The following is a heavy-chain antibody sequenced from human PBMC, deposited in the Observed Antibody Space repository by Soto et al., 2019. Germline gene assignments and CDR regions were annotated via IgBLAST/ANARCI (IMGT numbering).Heavy chain of an antibody. J-gene: IGHJ4*02. D-gene: IGHD3-3*01. CDR3: ARFFAAGTRGYLDS. Sequence: EVQLLESGGGLVQPGGSLRLSCAASGFIFSSYAMSWVRQAPGKGLDWVSAMSGSGDNAYYADYVKGRFTIARGNYKSLLTLKMQSLRAEDTAIYYCARFFAAGTRGYLDSWGQGTLVTVSS. CDR1: GFIFSSYA. CDR2: MSGSGDNA. V-gene: IGHV3-23*01.